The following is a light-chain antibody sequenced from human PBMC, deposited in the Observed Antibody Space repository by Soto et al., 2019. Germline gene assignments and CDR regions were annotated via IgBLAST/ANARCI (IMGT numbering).Light chain of an antibody. J-gene: IGLJ2*01. CDR2: GNS. Sequence: QPVLTQPPSVSGAPGQKVTISCTGSSSNIGAGYDVHWYQQLPGTAPKLLIYGNSNRPSGVPDSFSGSKSGTSASLAITGHQAEDEADYYCQSYASSLSVLFGGGTKLTVL. CDR1: SSNIGAGYD. V-gene: IGLV1-40*01. CDR3: QSYASSLSVL.